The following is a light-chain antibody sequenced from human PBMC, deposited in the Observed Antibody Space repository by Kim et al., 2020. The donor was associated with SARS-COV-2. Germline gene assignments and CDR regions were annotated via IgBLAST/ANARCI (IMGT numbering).Light chain of an antibody. J-gene: IGLJ2*01. CDR2: FDS. CDR3: QVWDIDYDQAV. V-gene: IGLV3-21*04. CDR1: NIGSKG. Sequence: SYELTQSPSVSVGPGETATITCGGDNIGSKGVHWYQRKPGQAPLLVIYFDSNRPSGIPERFGGSNSGDAATLTVSWVEADDEADYYCQVWDIDYDQAVFGGGTQLTVL.